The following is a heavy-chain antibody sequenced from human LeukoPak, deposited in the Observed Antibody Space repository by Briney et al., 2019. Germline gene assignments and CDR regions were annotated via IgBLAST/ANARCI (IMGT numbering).Heavy chain of an antibody. D-gene: IGHD5-18*01. J-gene: IGHJ3*02. V-gene: IGHV1-69*02. CDR3: ASCYGPDAFDI. CDR1: GGTFSSYT. Sequence: ASVKVSCKASGGTFSSYTISWARQAPGQGLEWMGRIIPILGIANYAQKFQGRVTITADKSTSTAYMELSSLRSEDTAVYYCASCYGPDAFDIWGQGTMVTVSS. CDR2: IIPILGIA.